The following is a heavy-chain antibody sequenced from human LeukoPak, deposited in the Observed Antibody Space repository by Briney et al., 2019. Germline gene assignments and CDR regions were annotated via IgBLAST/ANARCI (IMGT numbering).Heavy chain of an antibody. Sequence: SETLSLTCTVSGGSISSNSYFWGWIRQPPGKGLEWIGSIYYSGSTFYNPSLKSRVTISVDTSKNQFSLQLNSVTPEDTAVYYCARENYYDSSVPDAFDIWGQGTMVTVSS. J-gene: IGHJ3*02. V-gene: IGHV4-39*07. CDR1: GGSISSNSYF. D-gene: IGHD3-22*01. CDR3: ARENYYDSSVPDAFDI. CDR2: IYYSGST.